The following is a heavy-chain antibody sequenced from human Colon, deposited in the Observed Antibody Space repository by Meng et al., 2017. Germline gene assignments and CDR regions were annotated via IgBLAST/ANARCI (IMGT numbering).Heavy chain of an antibody. J-gene: IGHJ5*02. D-gene: IGHD3-22*01. CDR3: VRSSAWVRTGFDP. Sequence: QVQLQESGPGLVKPSGTLSLTCAVSGGSISSSNWWSWVRQPPGTGLEWIGEISHSGSTNYNPSLKSRVTISVGKSKNQFSLKLTSVTAADTAVYFCVRSSAWVRTGFDPWGQGTLVTVSS. V-gene: IGHV4-4*02. CDR1: GGSISSSNW. CDR2: ISHSGST.